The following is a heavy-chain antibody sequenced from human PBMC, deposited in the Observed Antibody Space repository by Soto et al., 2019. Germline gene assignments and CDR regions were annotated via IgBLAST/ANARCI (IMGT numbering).Heavy chain of an antibody. D-gene: IGHD1-26*01. J-gene: IGHJ4*02. V-gene: IGHV4-31*03. CDR2: IYYSGST. CDR1: GGSISSGGYY. CDR3: ASVSEVSDYFDY. Sequence: PSETLSLTCTVSGGSISSGGYYWSWIRQHPGKGLEWIGYIYYSGSTYYNPSLKSRVTISVDTSKNQFSLKLSSVTAADTAVYYCASVSEVSDYFDYWGQGTLVTVSS.